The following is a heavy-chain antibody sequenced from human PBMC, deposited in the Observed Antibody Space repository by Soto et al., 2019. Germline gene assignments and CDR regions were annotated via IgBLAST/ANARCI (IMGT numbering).Heavy chain of an antibody. D-gene: IGHD2-2*01. Sequence: GASVKVSCKASGYTFTRYYMHWVRQAPGQGLEWMGIINPSGGSTSYARRLQGRVTLTRDTSTSTAYMELRSLRSDDSAVYYCARGSERVFPSAMPAPGSSGLWCPGPLVTLSS. V-gene: IGHV1-46*04. J-gene: IGHJ4*02. CDR1: GYTFTRYY. CDR2: INPSGGST. CDR3: ARGSERVFPSAMPAPGSSGL.